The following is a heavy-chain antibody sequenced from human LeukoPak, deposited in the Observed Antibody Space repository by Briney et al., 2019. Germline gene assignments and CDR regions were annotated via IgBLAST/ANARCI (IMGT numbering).Heavy chain of an antibody. D-gene: IGHD1-1*01. CDR2: LRYDGSNK. Sequence: GGSLRLSCAASGFTFSSYDMHWVRQAPGKGLEWVALLRYDGSNKYYADSVKGRFTISRDTSRNTLYLQMISLRTEDTAVYYCAKTRNGAFDIWGQGTMVTVSS. V-gene: IGHV3-30*02. CDR3: AKTRNGAFDI. J-gene: IGHJ3*02. CDR1: GFTFSSYD.